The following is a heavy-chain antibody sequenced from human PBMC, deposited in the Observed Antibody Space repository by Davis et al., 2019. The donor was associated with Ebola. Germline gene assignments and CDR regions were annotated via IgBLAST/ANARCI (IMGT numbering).Heavy chain of an antibody. D-gene: IGHD5/OR15-5a*01. J-gene: IGHJ6*02. Sequence: AASVKVSCKASGYTFIDYDINWVRQATGQGLEWMGWVNPQTGNTGYAQKFRGRVTMTTNSTTRTAYLELSGLRSEDTAVYYCTTSVAPPEDYYYYGLDVWGQGTTVTVSS. V-gene: IGHV1-8*01. CDR3: TTSVAPPEDYYYYGLDV. CDR1: GYTFIDYD. CDR2: VNPQTGNT.